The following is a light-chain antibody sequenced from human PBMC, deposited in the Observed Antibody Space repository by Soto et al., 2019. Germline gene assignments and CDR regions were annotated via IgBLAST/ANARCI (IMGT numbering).Light chain of an antibody. CDR3: NSYTSSSTWV. Sequence: QSALTQPASVSGSPGQSITISCTGTTNDVGGYNYVSWYQQHPGKAPKLLIFEVTSRPSGVSHRFSGSKSGNTASLTISALQAEDEADYFCNSYTSSSTWVFGGGTQLTVL. J-gene: IGLJ7*01. CDR2: EVT. V-gene: IGLV2-14*01. CDR1: TNDVGGYNY.